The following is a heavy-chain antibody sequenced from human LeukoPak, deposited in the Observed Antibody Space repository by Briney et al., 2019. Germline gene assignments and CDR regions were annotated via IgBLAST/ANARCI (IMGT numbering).Heavy chain of an antibody. CDR1: GFTFSDYY. CDR3: AREATYYYGSGSYSRRYYFDY. V-gene: IGHV3-11*06. CDR2: ISSSSRYT. Sequence: GGSLRLSRAASGFTFSDYYMSWMREAPGKGLEWVSYISSSSRYTNYADSVKGRFTISRDNAKNSLYLQMNSLRAEDTAVYYCAREATYYYGSGSYSRRYYFDYWGQGTLVTVSS. J-gene: IGHJ4*02. D-gene: IGHD3-10*01.